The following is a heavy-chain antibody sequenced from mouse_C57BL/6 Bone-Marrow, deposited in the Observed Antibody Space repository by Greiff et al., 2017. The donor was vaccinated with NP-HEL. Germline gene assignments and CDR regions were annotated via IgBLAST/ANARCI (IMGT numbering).Heavy chain of an antibody. Sequence: EVMLVESGGDLVKPGGSLKLSCAASGFTFSSYGMSWVRPTPDKRLEWVATISSGGSYSYYPDSVKGRVTISRDNAKNNLYLQMSSLKSEDTAMYYCARHRGYSNDVHWYFDVWGTGTTVTVSS. D-gene: IGHD2-12*01. CDR1: GFTFSSYG. CDR3: ARHRGYSNDVHWYFDV. CDR2: ISSGGSYS. V-gene: IGHV5-6*01. J-gene: IGHJ1*03.